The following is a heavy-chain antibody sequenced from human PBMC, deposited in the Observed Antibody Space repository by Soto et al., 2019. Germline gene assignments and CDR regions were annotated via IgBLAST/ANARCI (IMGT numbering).Heavy chain of an antibody. J-gene: IGHJ4*02. CDR2: ISATGGGT. CDR3: AKDRRAGGNSAFYFDF. D-gene: IGHD3-16*01. Sequence: VVSLILSCAASGFKFSNYAMSLVRPAPGKGLEWVSLISATGGGTYYADSVKGRFTISRDNSHNTLYLQVHSLTAEDTAVYYCAKDRRAGGNSAFYFDFWGQGAQVTVSS. V-gene: IGHV3-23*01. CDR1: GFKFSNYA.